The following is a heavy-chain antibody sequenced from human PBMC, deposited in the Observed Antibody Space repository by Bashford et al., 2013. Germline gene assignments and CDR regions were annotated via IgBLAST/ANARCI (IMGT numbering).Heavy chain of an antibody. V-gene: IGHV3-23*01. CDR2: LTSGGTT. J-gene: IGHJ4*02. D-gene: IGHD3/OR15-3a*01. Sequence: GGSLRLSCAASGFTFSSYDMTWVRQAPGKGLEWVSSLTSGGTTYYADSVKGRFTISRDNSKNTLVLQMNSLRAEDSAVYYCAKYQVPFGPVSIFDDWGQGTLVTVSS. CDR3: AKYQVPFGPVSIFDD. CDR1: GFTFSSYD.